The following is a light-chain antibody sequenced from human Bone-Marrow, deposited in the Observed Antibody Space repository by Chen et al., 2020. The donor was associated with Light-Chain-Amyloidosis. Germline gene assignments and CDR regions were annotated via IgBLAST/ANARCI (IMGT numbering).Light chain of an antibody. CDR2: GAS. CDR3: QQYGSSPRT. J-gene: IGKJ1*01. CDR1: QSVRSNY. V-gene: IGKV3-20*01. Sequence: EIVLTQSPGTLSLSPGERATLSCRASQSVRSNYLAWYQQKPGQAPRLLIYGASSRATGIPDRFSGSGSGADFTLTISRLDPGDFAVYYCQQYGSSPRTFGQGTKVEIK.